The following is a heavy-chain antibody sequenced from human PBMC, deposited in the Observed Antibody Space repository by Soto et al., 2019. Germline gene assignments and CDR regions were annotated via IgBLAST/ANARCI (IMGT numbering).Heavy chain of an antibody. CDR2: IWYDGSNK. CDR1: GFTFSSYG. V-gene: IGHV3-33*01. Sequence: QVQLVESGGGVVQPGRSLRLSCAASGFTFSSYGMHWVRQAPGKGLEWVAVIWYDGSNKYYADSVKGRFTISRDNSKNTLYLQMNSLRAEDTAVYYCARVWDSSSWRDAFDIWGQGTMVTVSS. J-gene: IGHJ3*02. CDR3: ARVWDSSSWRDAFDI. D-gene: IGHD6-13*01.